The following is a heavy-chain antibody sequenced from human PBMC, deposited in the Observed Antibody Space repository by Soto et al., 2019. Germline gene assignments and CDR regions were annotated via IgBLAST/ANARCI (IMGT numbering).Heavy chain of an antibody. J-gene: IGHJ4*02. D-gene: IGHD1-26*01. V-gene: IGHV4-31*03. CDR1: GGSISSVGYY. CDR3: ARDNRGGSYYGFDY. Sequence: QVQLQESGPGLVKPSQTLSLTCTVSGGSISSVGYYWSWIRQHPGKGLEWIGYIYYSGSTYYNPSLKSRVTISVDTSKNQFSLKLSSVTAADTAVYYCARDNRGGSYYGFDYWGQGTLVTVSS. CDR2: IYYSGST.